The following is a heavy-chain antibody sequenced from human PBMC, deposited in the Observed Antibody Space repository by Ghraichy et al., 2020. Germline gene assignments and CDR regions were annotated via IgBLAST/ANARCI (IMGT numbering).Heavy chain of an antibody. CDR1: GYTFTGYY. D-gene: IGHD6-13*01. J-gene: IGHJ5*02. V-gene: IGHV1-2*02. CDR2: INPNSGGT. Sequence: ASVKVTCKASGYTFTGYYMHWVRQAPGQGLEWMGWINPNSGGTNYAQKFQGRVTMTRDTSISTAYMELSRLRSDDTAVYYCAREVAGIAAATRFDPWGQGTLVTVSS. CDR3: AREVAGIAAATRFDP.